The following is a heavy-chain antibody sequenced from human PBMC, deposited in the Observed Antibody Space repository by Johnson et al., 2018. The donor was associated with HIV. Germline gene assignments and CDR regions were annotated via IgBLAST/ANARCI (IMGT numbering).Heavy chain of an antibody. V-gene: IGHV3-15*01. CDR2: IKSETDGGTI. CDR3: TTEAGIELWLIDAFDM. CDR1: GFTFSSYW. Sequence: VQLVESGGGLVQPGGSLRLSCAASGFTFSSYWMSWVRQAPGKGLEWVGRIKSETDGGTIDYAAPVKGRFTISRDDSKNTLFLQMNSLKTEDTAIYYCTTEAGIELWLIDAFDMWGQGTMVTVSS. J-gene: IGHJ3*02. D-gene: IGHD5-18*01.